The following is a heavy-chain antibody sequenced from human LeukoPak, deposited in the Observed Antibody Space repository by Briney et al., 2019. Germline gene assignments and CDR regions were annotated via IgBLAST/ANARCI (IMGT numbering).Heavy chain of an antibody. CDR3: ARDRVPNYYYYYGMDV. V-gene: IGHV1-69*04. CDR1: GGTFSSYA. J-gene: IGHJ6*02. Sequence: ASVKVSCKASGGTFSSYAISWVRQAPGQGLEWMGRIIPILGIANYAQKFQGRVTITADKSPSTAYMELSSLRSEDTAVYYCARDRVPNYYYYYGMDVWGQGTTVTVSS. CDR2: IIPILGIA.